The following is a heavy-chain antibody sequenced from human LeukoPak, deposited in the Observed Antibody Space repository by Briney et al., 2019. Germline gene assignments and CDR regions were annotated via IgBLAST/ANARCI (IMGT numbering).Heavy chain of an antibody. D-gene: IGHD5-18*01. CDR2: ISYDGSNK. Sequence: GGSLRLSCAASGFAFSHYTMQWVRQAPGKGLEWVAVISYDGSNKYYADSVKGRFTISRDNSKNTLYLQMNSLRAEDTAVYYCARSPRRGYSYRFDYWGQGTLVTVSS. J-gene: IGHJ4*02. V-gene: IGHV3-30-3*01. CDR1: GFAFSHYT. CDR3: ARSPRRGYSYRFDY.